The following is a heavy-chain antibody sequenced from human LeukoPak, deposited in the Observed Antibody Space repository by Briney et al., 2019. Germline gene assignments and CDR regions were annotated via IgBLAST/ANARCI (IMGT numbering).Heavy chain of an antibody. CDR3: AHSGEQWLVRGYYFDY. J-gene: IGHJ4*02. D-gene: IGHD6-19*01. V-gene: IGHV2-5*02. CDR2: IYWDDDK. Sequence: YGPTLVNPTQTLTLTCTFSGFSLSTSGVGVGWIRQPPGKALEWLALIYWDDDKRYSPSLKSRLTITKDTSKNQVVLTMTNMDPVDTATYYCAHSGEQWLVRGYYFDYWGQGTLVTVSS. CDR1: GFSLSTSGVG.